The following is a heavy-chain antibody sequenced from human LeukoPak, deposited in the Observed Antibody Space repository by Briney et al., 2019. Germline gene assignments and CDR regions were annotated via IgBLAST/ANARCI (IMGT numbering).Heavy chain of an antibody. CDR1: GFIFHIYG. CDR3: ASGGIVGATYDAFDI. J-gene: IGHJ3*02. Sequence: GGSLRLSCATSGFIFHIYGMHWVRQAPGRGLEWVANIKQDGSEKYYVDSVKGRFTISRDNAKNSLYLQMNSLRAEDTAVYYCASGGIVGATYDAFDIWGQGTMVTVSS. V-gene: IGHV3-7*03. CDR2: IKQDGSEK. D-gene: IGHD1-26*01.